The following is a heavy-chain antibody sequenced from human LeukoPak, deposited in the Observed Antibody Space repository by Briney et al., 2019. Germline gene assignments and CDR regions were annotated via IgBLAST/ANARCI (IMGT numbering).Heavy chain of an antibody. J-gene: IGHJ3*02. V-gene: IGHV4-34*01. Sequence: SETLSLTCAVYGGSFSGYYWSWIRQPPGKGLEWIGEINHSGSTNYNPSLKSRVTISVDTSKNQFSLKLSSVTAADTAVYYCAQSSSSYGYLVYAFDIWGQGTMVTVSS. CDR3: AQSSSSYGYLVYAFDI. D-gene: IGHD5-18*01. CDR1: GGSFSGYY. CDR2: INHSGST.